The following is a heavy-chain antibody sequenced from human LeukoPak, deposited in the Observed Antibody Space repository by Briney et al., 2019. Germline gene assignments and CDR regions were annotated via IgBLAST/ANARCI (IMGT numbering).Heavy chain of an antibody. D-gene: IGHD3-22*01. CDR2: INDYTLDT. Sequence: SQSLSLTCAVYGGSLTDYFVTWVRQSPGNGRGGSGEINDYTLDTKYNPSLNSRVSISLEKSKNQFSIAMRSVTAADTAVYACARGRIAKIVVVHSFSYGMDVWGQGTTVAVSS. V-gene: IGHV4-34*01. CDR3: ARGRIAKIVVVHSFSYGMDV. CDR1: GGSLTDYF. J-gene: IGHJ6*02.